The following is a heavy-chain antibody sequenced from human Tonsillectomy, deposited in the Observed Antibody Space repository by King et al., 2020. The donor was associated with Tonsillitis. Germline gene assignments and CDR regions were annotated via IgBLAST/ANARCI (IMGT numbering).Heavy chain of an antibody. J-gene: IGHJ6*04. Sequence: VQLVESGGGVAQPGRSLRLSCATSGFIFNTYAMHWVRQAPGKGLEWVAVIWYDGSNKYYIDPVKGRFTISRDNSKNTLYLEMNNLKAGETAVYYCATLRLRFLPVWGKGTTVTVSS. CDR3: ATLRLRFLPV. D-gene: IGHD3-3*01. CDR1: GFIFNTYA. CDR2: IWYDGSNK. V-gene: IGHV3-33*08.